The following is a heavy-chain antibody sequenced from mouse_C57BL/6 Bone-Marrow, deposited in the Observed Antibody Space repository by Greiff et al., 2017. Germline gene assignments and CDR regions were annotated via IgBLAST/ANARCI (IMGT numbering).Heavy chain of an antibody. CDR1: GYTFTSYW. J-gene: IGHJ2*01. V-gene: IGHV1-50*01. Sequence: QVQLQQPGAELVKPGASVKLPCKASGYTFTSYWMQWVKQRPGQGLEWIGEIDPSDSYTNYNQKFKGKATLTVDTSSSTAYMQLSSLTSEDSAVYYCARHGSSYFDYWGQGTTLTVSS. CDR2: IDPSDSYT. D-gene: IGHD1-1*01. CDR3: ARHGSSYFDY.